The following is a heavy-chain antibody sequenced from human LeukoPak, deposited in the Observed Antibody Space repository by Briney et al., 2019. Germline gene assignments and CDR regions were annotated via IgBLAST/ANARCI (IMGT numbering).Heavy chain of an antibody. CDR3: AKGGAGGGYFPT. D-gene: IGHD3-16*01. J-gene: IGHJ1*01. CDR2: MKEDGSDE. Sequence: GGSLRLSCVASGFSFSDSTMSWVRQAAGKGLEWVAKMKEDGSDENYVDSVKGRFTISRDNARNSLHLQMKSLRAEDTAVYFCAKGGAGGGYFPTRGQGILVIVSS. CDR1: GFSFSDST. V-gene: IGHV3-7*03.